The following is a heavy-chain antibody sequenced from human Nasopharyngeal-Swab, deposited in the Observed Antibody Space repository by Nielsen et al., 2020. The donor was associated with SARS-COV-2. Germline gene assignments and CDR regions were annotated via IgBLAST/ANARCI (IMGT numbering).Heavy chain of an antibody. Sequence: GGSLRLSCAASGFTFSSYAMHWVRQAPGKGLEYVSAISSNGGSTYYANSVKGRFTISRDNSKNTLYLQMNSLRAEDTAVYYCARPVYNWFDPWGQGTLVTVSS. J-gene: IGHJ5*02. CDR3: ARPVYNWFDP. CDR1: GFTFSSYA. D-gene: IGHD2-8*01. V-gene: IGHV3-64*01. CDR2: ISSNGGST.